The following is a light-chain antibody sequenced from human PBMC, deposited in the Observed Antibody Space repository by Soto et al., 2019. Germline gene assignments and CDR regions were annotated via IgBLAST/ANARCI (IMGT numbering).Light chain of an antibody. Sequence: EIVLTQSPGTLSLSPGERATLSCRASQSVSSNYLAWYQQKPGQAPRLLIYGASSRATGIPDRFSGSGSGTDFTLTISRLEPEDFAVYYWQQYGGSPPKYTFGQGTKLEIK. CDR2: GAS. CDR1: QSVSSNY. V-gene: IGKV3-20*01. J-gene: IGKJ2*01. CDR3: QQYGGSPPKYT.